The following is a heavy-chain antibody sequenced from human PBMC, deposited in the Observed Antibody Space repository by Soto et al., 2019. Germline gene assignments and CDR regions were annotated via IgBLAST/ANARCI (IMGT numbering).Heavy chain of an antibody. Sequence: QVQLVQSGAEVKKPGASVKVSCKASGYTFTSYYMHWVRQAPGQGLEWMGIINLSGGSTTYAQKFQGRVTMPRDTSTSTVYMELSSLRSEDTAVYYCARGRPSIVRGGAGYYGMDVWGQGTTVTVSS. V-gene: IGHV1-46*03. J-gene: IGHJ6*02. CDR1: GYTFTSYY. CDR3: ARGRPSIVRGGAGYYGMDV. CDR2: INLSGGST. D-gene: IGHD3-10*01.